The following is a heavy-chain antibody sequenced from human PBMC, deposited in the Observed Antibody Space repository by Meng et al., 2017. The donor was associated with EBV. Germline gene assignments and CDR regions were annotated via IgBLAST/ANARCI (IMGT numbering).Heavy chain of an antibody. CDR1: GYTFTSYY. CDR3: VRELVGGTFDY. V-gene: IGHV1-46*01. D-gene: IGHD1/OR15-1a*01. Sequence: GRLVQVGAEVKKPGASVKVSCKASGYTFTSYYLHWVRQAPGQGLEWMGIIIPAGGNTNYAQKFRGRFTMTRDTSTSTVYMDLSILTSEDTAVYYCVRELVGGTFDYWGQGTLVTVSS. CDR2: IIPAGGNT. J-gene: IGHJ4*02.